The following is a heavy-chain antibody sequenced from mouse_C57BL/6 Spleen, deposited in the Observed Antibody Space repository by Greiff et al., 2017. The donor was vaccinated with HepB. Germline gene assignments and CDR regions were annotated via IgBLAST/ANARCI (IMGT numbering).Heavy chain of an antibody. CDR2: IDPSDSYT. CDR1: GYTFTSYW. Sequence: QVQLKQPGAELVKPGASVKLSCKASGYTFTSYWMQWVKQRPGQGLEWIGEIDPSDSYTNYNQKFKGKATLTVDTSSSTAYMQLSSLTSEDSAVYYCARSERGLYFDYWGQGTTLTVSS. V-gene: IGHV1-50*01. CDR3: ARSERGLYFDY. J-gene: IGHJ2*01. D-gene: IGHD3-1*01.